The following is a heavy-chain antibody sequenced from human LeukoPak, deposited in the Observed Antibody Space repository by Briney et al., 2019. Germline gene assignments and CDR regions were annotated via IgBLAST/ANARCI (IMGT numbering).Heavy chain of an antibody. V-gene: IGHV3-74*01. CDR2: IRGDGDDT. Sequence: GGSLRLSCTVSGFSFCDVWMHWVRRAPGKGLVWVSRIRGDGDDTNYADSVKGRFTISRDNAQNTLYLQMNSLRAEDTAVYYCASDRVLGSGSLDNWGQGTLVTVSS. CDR3: ASDRVLGSGSLDN. D-gene: IGHD3-10*02. CDR1: GFSFCDVW. J-gene: IGHJ4*02.